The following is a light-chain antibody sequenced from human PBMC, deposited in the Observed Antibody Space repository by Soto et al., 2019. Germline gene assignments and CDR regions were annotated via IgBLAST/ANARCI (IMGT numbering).Light chain of an antibody. CDR2: RAS. CDR1: QSISSW. V-gene: IGKV1-5*03. J-gene: IGKJ2*01. Sequence: DIQMTQSPSTLSASVGDRVTITCRASQSISSWLAWYRQKPGKAPNLLIYRASSLESGVPSRFSGSGSGTDFTLTISSLQPDDFATYYCQQYNSDSAFGQGTKLEIK. CDR3: QQYNSDSA.